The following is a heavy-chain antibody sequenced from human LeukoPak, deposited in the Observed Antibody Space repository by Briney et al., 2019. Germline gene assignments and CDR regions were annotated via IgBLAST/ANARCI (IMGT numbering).Heavy chain of an antibody. CDR3: ARATLYGDYDMDFDY. V-gene: IGHV4-4*07. J-gene: IGHJ4*02. CDR2: IYTSGST. CDR1: GGSISSYY. D-gene: IGHD4-17*01. Sequence: PSETLSLTCTVSGGSISSYYWSWIRQPAGKGLEWIGRIYTSGSTNYNPSLKSRVTMSVDTSKNQFSLKLSSVTAADTAVYYCARATLYGDYDMDFDYWGQGTLVTVSS.